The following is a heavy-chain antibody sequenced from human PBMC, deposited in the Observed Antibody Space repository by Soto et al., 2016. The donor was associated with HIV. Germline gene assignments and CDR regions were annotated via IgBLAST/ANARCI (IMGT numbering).Heavy chain of an antibody. CDR1: GGSISSYY. J-gene: IGHJ4*02. CDR3: ASSRVAKRYFFDF. CDR2: IYYSGST. D-gene: IGHD2-15*01. V-gene: IGHV4-59*01. Sequence: QVQLQESGPGLVKPSETLSLTCNVSGGSISSYYWSWIRQSPGKGLEWIGYIYYSGSTNYNPSFKSRVTISVDTSKTKFSLKLNSVTAADTAVYYCASSRVAKRYFFDFWGQGPWSPSPQ.